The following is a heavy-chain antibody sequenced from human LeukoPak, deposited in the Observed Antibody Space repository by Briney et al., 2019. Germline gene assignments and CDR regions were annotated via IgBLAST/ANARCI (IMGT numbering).Heavy chain of an antibody. V-gene: IGHV4-4*07. Sequence: SETLSLTCTVSGGSISSYYWSWIRQPAGKGLEWIGRIYTSGSTNYNPSLKSRVTMSVDMSKNQFSLKLSSVTAADTAVYYCARAISSSWSYGMDVWGQGTTVTVSS. CDR1: GGSISSYY. CDR3: ARAISSSWSYGMDV. CDR2: IYTSGST. D-gene: IGHD6-13*01. J-gene: IGHJ6*02.